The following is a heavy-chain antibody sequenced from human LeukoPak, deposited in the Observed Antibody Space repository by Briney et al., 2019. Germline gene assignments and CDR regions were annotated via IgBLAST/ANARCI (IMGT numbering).Heavy chain of an antibody. D-gene: IGHD4-17*01. CDR2: IYYSGST. CDR3: ARPTTVHAFDI. CDR1: GGSISSSSYY. V-gene: IGHV4-39*01. Sequence: PSETLSLTCTVSGGSISSSSYYWGWIRQPPGKGLEWIGSIYYSGSTYYNPSLKSRVTISVDTSKNQFSLKLSSVTAADTAVYYCARPTTVHAFDIWGQGTVVTVSS. J-gene: IGHJ3*02.